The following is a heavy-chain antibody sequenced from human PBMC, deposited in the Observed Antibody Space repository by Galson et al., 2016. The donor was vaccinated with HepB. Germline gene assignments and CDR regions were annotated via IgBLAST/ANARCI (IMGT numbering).Heavy chain of an antibody. V-gene: IGHV3-7*04. D-gene: IGHD1-26*01. J-gene: IGHJ4*02. CDR3: VRDGRGENVFDY. CDR2: IKQDGSET. CDR1: GFTFSAHW. Sequence: SLRLSCAASGFTFSAHWLNWVRQAPGKGLEWVSNIKQDGSETNYVDSVRGRFTISRDNPRNSLYLQMDSLRDEDTAVYYCVRDGRGENVFDYWGQGTLVTVSP.